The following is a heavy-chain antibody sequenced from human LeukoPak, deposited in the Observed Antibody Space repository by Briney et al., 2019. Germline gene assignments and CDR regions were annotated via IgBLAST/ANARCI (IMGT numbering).Heavy chain of an antibody. CDR2: INPSGGST. V-gene: IGHV1-46*01. D-gene: IGHD3-22*01. Sequence: ASVKVSCKASGNTFTNYYMHWVRQAPGQGLEWMGIINPSGGSTSYAQKFQGRVTMTRDMSTSTVYMELSSLRSEDTAVYYCARPRSYDSSGYYATDDAFDIWGQGTMVTVSS. J-gene: IGHJ3*02. CDR3: ARPRSYDSSGYYATDDAFDI. CDR1: GNTFTNYY.